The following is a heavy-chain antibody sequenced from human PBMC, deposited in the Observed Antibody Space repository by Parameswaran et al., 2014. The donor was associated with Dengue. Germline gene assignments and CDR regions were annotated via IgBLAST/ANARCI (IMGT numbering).Heavy chain of an antibody. D-gene: IGHD2-2*01. CDR2: ISSSSSYI. CDR3: ARDGGYCSSTSCLDTYYYYGMDV. V-gene: IGHV3-21*01. Sequence: VRQAPGKGLEWASSISSSSSYIYYADSVKGRFTISRDNAKNSLYLQMNSLRAEDTAVYYCARDGGYCSSTSCLDTYYYYGMDVWGQGTTVTVSS. J-gene: IGHJ6*02.